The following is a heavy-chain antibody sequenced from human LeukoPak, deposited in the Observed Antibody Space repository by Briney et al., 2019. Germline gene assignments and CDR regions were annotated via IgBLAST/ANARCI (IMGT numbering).Heavy chain of an antibody. Sequence: ASVKVSCKASGGTFSSYAISWVRQAPGQGLEWMGRIIPILGIANYAQKFQGRVTITADKSTSTAYMELSSLRSEDTAVYYCARRQAGSYYFDYWGQGTLVTVSS. CDR1: GGTFSSYA. D-gene: IGHD6-19*01. CDR2: IIPILGIA. CDR3: ARRQAGSYYFDY. V-gene: IGHV1-69*04. J-gene: IGHJ4*02.